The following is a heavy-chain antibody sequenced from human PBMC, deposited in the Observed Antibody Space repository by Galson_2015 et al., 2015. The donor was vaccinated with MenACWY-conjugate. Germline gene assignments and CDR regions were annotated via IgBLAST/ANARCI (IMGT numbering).Heavy chain of an antibody. J-gene: IGHJ4*02. D-gene: IGHD5-24*01. CDR2: INRDGSST. Sequence: SLRLSCAASGFTFSSYWMYWVRQAPGKGLVWVAHINRDGSSTSYEDSVKGRFTISRDNAKNMLYLKMNSLRAEDTAVYYWARDPETGAGYVLDYWGQGTLVTVSS. V-gene: IGHV3-74*01. CDR1: GFTFSSYW. CDR3: ARDPETGAGYVLDY.